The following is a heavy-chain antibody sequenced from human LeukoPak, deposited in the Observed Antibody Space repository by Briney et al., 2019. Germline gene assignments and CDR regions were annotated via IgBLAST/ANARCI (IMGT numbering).Heavy chain of an antibody. Sequence: PSETLSLTCAVYGGSFSGYYWSWIRQPPGKGLEWIGEINHSGSTNYNPSLKSRVTISVDTSKNQFSLKLNSVTAADTAVYYCARQGYCSGGTCYRYFDYWGQGTLVTVSS. CDR3: ARQGYCSGGTCYRYFDY. CDR1: GGSFSGYY. V-gene: IGHV4-34*01. D-gene: IGHD2-15*01. J-gene: IGHJ4*02. CDR2: INHSGST.